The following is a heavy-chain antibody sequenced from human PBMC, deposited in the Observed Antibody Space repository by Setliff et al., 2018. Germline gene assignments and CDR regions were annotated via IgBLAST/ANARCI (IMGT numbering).Heavy chain of an antibody. Sequence: TLSLTCSVSGASISTTYYYWDWIRQPPGKGLEWIGTIYDSGKTYYNPSLKSRVTISVDTSKNQFSLKVISVTAADTAVYYCARHRLMAYYFDYWGQGTLVTVSS. CDR1: GASISTTYYY. CDR2: IYDSGKT. CDR3: ARHRLMAYYFDY. J-gene: IGHJ4*02. D-gene: IGHD3-16*01. V-gene: IGHV4-39*01.